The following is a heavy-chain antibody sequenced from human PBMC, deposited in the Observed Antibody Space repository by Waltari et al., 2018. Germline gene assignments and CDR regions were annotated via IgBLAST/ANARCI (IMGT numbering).Heavy chain of an antibody. D-gene: IGHD6-19*01. J-gene: IGHJ3*02. CDR1: GLTFDDSA. V-gene: IGHV3-9*01. Sequence: EVQLVESGGGLVQPGRSLRLSCAASGLTFDDSAMHWVRQAPVKGLEWVSGISWNSGRVVYADSVKGRFTISRDNAKNSLHLQMNSLRAEDTALYYCAKPQWLSPDAFDIWGQGTMVTVSS. CDR2: ISWNSGRV. CDR3: AKPQWLSPDAFDI.